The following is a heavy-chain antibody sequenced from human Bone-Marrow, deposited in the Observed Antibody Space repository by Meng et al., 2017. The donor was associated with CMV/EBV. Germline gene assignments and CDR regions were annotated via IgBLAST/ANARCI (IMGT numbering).Heavy chain of an antibody. CDR2: IRYNGSNK. CDR3: AKDSLLTSCYTCYYGMDV. Sequence: GGSLRLSCAASGFTFSSYGMSWVRQPPGKGLEWVAYIRYNGSNKYYAYSVKGRFTISRDNSKNTLYLQMTSLRAEDTAVYYCAKDSLLTSCYTCYYGMDVWGQGTTVTGYS. D-gene: IGHD2-2*02. V-gene: IGHV3-30*02. J-gene: IGHJ6*02. CDR1: GFTFSSYG.